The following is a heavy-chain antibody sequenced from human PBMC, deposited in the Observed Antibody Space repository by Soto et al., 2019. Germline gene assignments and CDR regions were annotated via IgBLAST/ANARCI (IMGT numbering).Heavy chain of an antibody. CDR3: ARKRRGTYSSSPFDY. V-gene: IGHV4-34*01. CDR1: GGSFNVYY. CDR2: VNHSGSA. Sequence: ETLSLTCAVYGGSFNVYYWSWIRQPPGKGLEWIGEVNHSGSASYSPSLKSRATISVETSKNQFSLKLSSVTAADTAVYYCARKRRGTYSSSPFDYWGQGTLVTVSS. J-gene: IGHJ4*02. D-gene: IGHD6-6*01.